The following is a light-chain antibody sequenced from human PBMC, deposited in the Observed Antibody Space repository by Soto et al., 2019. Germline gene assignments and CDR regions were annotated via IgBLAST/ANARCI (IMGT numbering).Light chain of an antibody. CDR2: DAS. CDR3: QQYHAWPPGT. Sequence: EIVMTQSPATLSVSPGESATLSCRASQRISRNLAWYQQKPGQAPRLLIYDASTRATAIPARFSGSGSETEFTLTISSLQSEDSAVYFCQQYHAWPPGTFGGGTKVEIK. CDR1: QRISRN. V-gene: IGKV3-15*01. J-gene: IGKJ4*01.